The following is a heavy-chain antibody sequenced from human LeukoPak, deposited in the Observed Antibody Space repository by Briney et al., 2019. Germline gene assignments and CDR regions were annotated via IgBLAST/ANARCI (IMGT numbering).Heavy chain of an antibody. Sequence: ASVKVSCKASGYTFTGYYMHWVRQAPGQGLEWMGWISAYNGNTMYAQKLQGRVTMTTDTSTSTAYMEVRSLRSDDTAIYYCARDHSSSGQLFDYWGQGTLVTVSS. CDR3: ARDHSSSGQLFDY. CDR1: GYTFTGYY. CDR2: ISAYNGNT. V-gene: IGHV1-18*04. J-gene: IGHJ4*02. D-gene: IGHD6-13*01.